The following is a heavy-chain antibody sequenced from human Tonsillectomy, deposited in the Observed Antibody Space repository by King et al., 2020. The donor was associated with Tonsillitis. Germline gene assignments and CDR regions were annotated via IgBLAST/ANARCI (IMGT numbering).Heavy chain of an antibody. V-gene: IGHV4-30-4*01. D-gene: IGHD5-24*01. CDR1: GGSISSGDSY. CDR3: ARQGSYNYYFDY. CDR2: IYYSANT. J-gene: IGHJ4*02. Sequence: VQLQESGPGLVKPSQTLSLTCTVSGGSISSGDSYWSWIRQPPGKGLEWIGYIYYSANTYYNPSLKSRVTISVDTSKNQFSLELTSVTAADTAVYYCARQGSYNYYFDYWGQGPLVTVSS.